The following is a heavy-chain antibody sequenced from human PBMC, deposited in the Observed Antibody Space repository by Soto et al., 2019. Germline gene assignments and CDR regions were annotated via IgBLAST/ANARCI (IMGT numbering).Heavy chain of an antibody. J-gene: IGHJ5*02. Sequence: GGSLRLSCAASGFTFSSYSMNWVRQAQGKGLEWVSSISSSSSYIYYADSVKGRFSVSRDTSKNTLFLEMNNLRVDDTAIYYCAKSFCSSSSCFFVWVDPWGPGTLVTVSS. V-gene: IGHV3-21*04. CDR1: GFTFSSYS. D-gene: IGHD6-19*01. CDR3: AKSFCSSSSCFFVWVDP. CDR2: ISSSSSYI.